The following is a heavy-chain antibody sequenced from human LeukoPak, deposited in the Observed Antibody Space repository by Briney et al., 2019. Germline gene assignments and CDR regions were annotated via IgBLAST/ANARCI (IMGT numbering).Heavy chain of an antibody. Sequence: GGSLRLSCAASGFTLRSYAMSWVRQAPGEGVEWVLVMSEWGDRTFYADSVKGRFTISRDNSKNTLYLQMKSLRAEDTAVYYCAKGGRTKDCWGQGTLVTVSS. J-gene: IGHJ4*02. D-gene: IGHD1-26*01. CDR2: MSEWGDRT. CDR1: GFTLRSYA. V-gene: IGHV3-23*01. CDR3: AKGGRTKDC.